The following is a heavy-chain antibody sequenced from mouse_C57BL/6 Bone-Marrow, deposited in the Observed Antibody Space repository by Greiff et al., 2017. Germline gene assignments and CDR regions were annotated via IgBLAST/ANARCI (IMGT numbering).Heavy chain of an antibody. J-gene: IGHJ4*01. V-gene: IGHV1-50*01. CDR3: ARVGYYGSSVYYYAMDY. D-gene: IGHD1-1*01. CDR1: GYTFTSYW. CDR2: IDPSDSYT. Sequence: QVQLQQSGAELVKPGASVKLSCKASGYTFTSYWMQWVKQRPGQGLEWIGEIDPSDSYTNYNQKFNGKATLTVDTSSSTAYMQLSSLTSEDSAVYYCARVGYYGSSVYYYAMDYWGQGTSVTVSS.